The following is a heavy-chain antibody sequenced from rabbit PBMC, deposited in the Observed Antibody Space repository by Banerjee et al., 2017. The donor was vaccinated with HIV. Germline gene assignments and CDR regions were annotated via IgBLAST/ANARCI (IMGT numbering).Heavy chain of an antibody. CDR1: GFDISSYH. J-gene: IGHJ5*01. V-gene: IGHV1S7*01. CDR3: VRDPTPTYASSSGLHWLDL. D-gene: IGHD1-1*01. Sequence: PLKESGGGLVTPGGNLTLTCTASGFDISSYHMCWVRQAPGKGLEWIGYIDPVFGSTSCASWVNGRFPISSHNAQNTLYLQLNSLTAADTATYFCVRDPTPTYASSSGLHWLDLWGPGTLVTVS. CDR2: IDPVFGST.